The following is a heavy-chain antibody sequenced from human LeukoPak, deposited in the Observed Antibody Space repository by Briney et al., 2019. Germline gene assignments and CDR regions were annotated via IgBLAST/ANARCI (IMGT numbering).Heavy chain of an antibody. J-gene: IGHJ4*02. CDR3: ARDGGYCSGVSCYSDLDY. V-gene: IGHV3-33*01. D-gene: IGHD2-15*01. CDR1: GFIFSSSG. Sequence: RSLRLSCVASGFIFSSSGMNWVRQAPGKGLEWVAIIWSDGSNKYYAESVKGRFTISRDNSKNTLYLQMNSLRAEDTAVYYCARDGGYCSGVSCYSDLDYWGQGTLVTVSS. CDR2: IWSDGSNK.